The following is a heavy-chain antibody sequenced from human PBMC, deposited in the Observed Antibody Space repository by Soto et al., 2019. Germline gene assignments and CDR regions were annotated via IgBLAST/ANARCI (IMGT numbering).Heavy chain of an antibody. D-gene: IGHD2-2*03. J-gene: IGHJ4*02. CDR1: GFSLSTSGMC. CDR2: IDWDDDK. CDR3: AGIGYCSSASCGYFDY. Sequence: SGPTLVNPTQTLTLTFTFSGFSLSTSGMCVSWIRQPPGKALEWLARIDWDDDKYYSTSLKTRLTISKDTSTNQVVLTMTNMDPVDTATYYCAGIGYCSSASCGYFDYWGQGTLVTVSS. V-gene: IGHV2-70*11.